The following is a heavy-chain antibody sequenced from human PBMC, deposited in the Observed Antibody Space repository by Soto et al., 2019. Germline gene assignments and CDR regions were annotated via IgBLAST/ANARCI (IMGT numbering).Heavy chain of an antibody. CDR1: RFIFSDYA. CDR2: IGRRNTDR. V-gene: IGHV3-23*01. J-gene: IGHJ5*01. CDR3: AKDALSYNRKWNWLDS. D-gene: IGHD3-10*01. Sequence: DVQLLESGGGLVQPGGSLTLSCAASRFIFSDYAMNWVLQAPGKGLEWVSSIGRRNTDRYYADSVKGRFIISRANSKNTLYLQLNSLRDDETAVYYCAKDALSYNRKWNWLDSWAQGTLVTVS.